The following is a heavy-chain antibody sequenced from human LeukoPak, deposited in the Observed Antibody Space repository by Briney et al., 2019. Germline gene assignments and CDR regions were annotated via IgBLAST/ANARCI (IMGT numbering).Heavy chain of an antibody. V-gene: IGHV3-21*01. CDR2: ITSGGDYI. Sequence: GGSLRLSCAASGFTFNTFNINWVRQAPGKGLEWVSSITSGGDYIYYADSVKGRFTTSRDNAKNSLSLQLNSLRVEDTAVYYCARGHYDVLAASYKWTPDYWGQGTLVTVSS. J-gene: IGHJ4*02. D-gene: IGHD3-9*01. CDR3: ARGHYDVLAASYKWTPDY. CDR1: GFTFNTFN.